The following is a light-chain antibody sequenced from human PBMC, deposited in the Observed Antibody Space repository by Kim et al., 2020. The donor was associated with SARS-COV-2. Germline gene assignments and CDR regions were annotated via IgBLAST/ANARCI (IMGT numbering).Light chain of an antibody. CDR2: EDN. V-gene: IGLV6-57*03. Sequence: KTVTIACPRSSGSIASNDVQWDQRRPGSAPTTVIYEDNQRPSGVPDRFSGSIDSSSNSASLTISGLKTEDEADYYCQSYDSSNHGVFGGGTQLTVL. CDR3: QSYDSSNHGV. CDR1: SGSIASND. J-gene: IGLJ3*02.